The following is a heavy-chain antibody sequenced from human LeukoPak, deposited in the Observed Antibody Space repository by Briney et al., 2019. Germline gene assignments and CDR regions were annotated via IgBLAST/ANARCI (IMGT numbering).Heavy chain of an antibody. J-gene: IGHJ5*02. D-gene: IGHD3-3*01. CDR1: GYTFTGYY. Sequence: ASVKVSCKASGYTFTGYYMHWVRQAPGQGLEWMGWINPNSGGTNYAQKFRGRVTMTGDTSISTAYMELSRLRSDDTAVYYCAREEGITISGVVSTRDKNWFDPWGQGTLVTVSS. CDR2: INPNSGGT. CDR3: AREEGITISGVVSTRDKNWFDP. V-gene: IGHV1-2*02.